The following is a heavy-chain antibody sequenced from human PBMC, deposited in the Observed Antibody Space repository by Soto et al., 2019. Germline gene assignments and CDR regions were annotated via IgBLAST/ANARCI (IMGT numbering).Heavy chain of an antibody. J-gene: IGHJ4*02. CDR3: ARVGSYGPPY. D-gene: IGHD2-15*01. CDR2: INPIFGTT. Sequence: QVQLVQSGAEVKKPGASVKVSCRASGGTFASYTYTWVRQAPGQGLEWMGGINPIFGTTNYAQKFQGRATITAEKSTSTPYMELTSLTSEDTAVYYCARVGSYGPPYWGQGTLVIVSS. CDR1: GGTFASYT. V-gene: IGHV1-69*06.